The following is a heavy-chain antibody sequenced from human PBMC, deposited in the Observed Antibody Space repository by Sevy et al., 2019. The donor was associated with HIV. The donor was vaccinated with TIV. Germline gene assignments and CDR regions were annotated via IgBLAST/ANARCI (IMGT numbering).Heavy chain of an antibody. J-gene: IGHJ6*03. D-gene: IGHD2-2*01. CDR2: IYYSGST. CDR1: GGSISSYC. CDR3: ARRSRYCSSTSCREGYYYYMDV. V-gene: IGHV4-59*01. Sequence: LETLSLTCTVSGGSISSYCWSWIRQPPGKGLEWIGYIYYSGSTNYNPSLKSRLTISVDTSKNQFSLKLSSVTAADTAVYYCARRSRYCSSTSCREGYYYYMDVWGKGTTVTVSS.